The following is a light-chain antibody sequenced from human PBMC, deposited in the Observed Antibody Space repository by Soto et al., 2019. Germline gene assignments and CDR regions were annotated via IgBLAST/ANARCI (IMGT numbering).Light chain of an antibody. CDR1: SSDVGGYNY. CDR2: DVS. V-gene: IGLV2-14*01. Sequence: QFALTQPASVSGSPGQSITISCTGTSSDVGGYNYVSWYQQHPGKAPKLMIYDVSNRPSGVSNRFSGSKSGNAASLTISGLQAEDEADYYCSSYTSSSILGYVFGTGTKVT. CDR3: SSYTSSSILGYV. J-gene: IGLJ1*01.